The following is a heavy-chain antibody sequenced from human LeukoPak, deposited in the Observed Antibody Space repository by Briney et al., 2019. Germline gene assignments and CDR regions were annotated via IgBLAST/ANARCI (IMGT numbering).Heavy chain of an antibody. CDR1: GFTFSSYS. Sequence: GGSLRLSCAASGFTFSSYSMNWVRQAPGKGLEWVSVIYSGGSTYYADSVKGRFTISRDNSKNTVYLQVNSLRDEDTAVYYCARDLEAANTYYFDYWGQGTMVTVSS. V-gene: IGHV3-66*01. CDR2: IYSGGST. J-gene: IGHJ4*02. CDR3: ARDLEAANTYYFDY. D-gene: IGHD6-13*01.